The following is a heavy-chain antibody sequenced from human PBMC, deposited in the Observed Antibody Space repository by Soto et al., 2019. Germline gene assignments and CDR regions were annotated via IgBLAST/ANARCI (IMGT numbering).Heavy chain of an antibody. CDR3: ARAEIHSTIFGVVFNYGMDV. D-gene: IGHD3-3*01. J-gene: IGHJ6*02. V-gene: IGHV1-46*01. CDR2: INPSGGST. Sequence: ASVKVSCQASGYTFTSYYMHWVRQAPGQGLEWMGIINPSGGSTSYAQKFQGRVTMTRDTSTSTVYMELSSLRSEDTAVYYCARAEIHSTIFGVVFNYGMDVWGQGTRVTVSS. CDR1: GYTFTSYY.